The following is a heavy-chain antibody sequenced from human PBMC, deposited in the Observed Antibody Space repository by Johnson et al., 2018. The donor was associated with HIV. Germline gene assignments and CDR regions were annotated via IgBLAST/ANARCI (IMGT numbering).Heavy chain of an antibody. CDR3: ARGIVEVQPRYRLLRDAGFDV. Sequence: VQLVESGGGVVRPGGSLRLSCATSGFIFDDYAMGWVRQVPGKGLEWVSGINWNGGSTAYADSVKGRFTISRDHAKNSLYLQMDSLRAKDTALYYCARGIVEVQPRYRLLRDAGFDVWGQVTMVTVSS. CDR1: GFIFDDYA. V-gene: IGHV3-20*04. CDR2: INWNGGST. J-gene: IGHJ3*01. D-gene: IGHD2-15*01.